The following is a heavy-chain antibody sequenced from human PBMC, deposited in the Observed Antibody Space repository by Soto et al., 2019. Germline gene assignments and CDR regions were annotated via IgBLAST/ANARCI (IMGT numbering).Heavy chain of an antibody. J-gene: IGHJ5*01. Sequence: ASGKVACKSSGGTFSSYTTSGVGQAPGQGLKWMGGIIPIFGTANYAQKFPGRVTITADKSTITAYFELSSLRSEDTAVYYCALDLRGYDYEVDNWFGPWGQGTLVTVSS. V-gene: IGHV1-69*06. D-gene: IGHD5-12*01. CDR1: GGTFSSYT. CDR3: ALDLRGYDYEVDNWFGP. CDR2: IIPIFGTA.